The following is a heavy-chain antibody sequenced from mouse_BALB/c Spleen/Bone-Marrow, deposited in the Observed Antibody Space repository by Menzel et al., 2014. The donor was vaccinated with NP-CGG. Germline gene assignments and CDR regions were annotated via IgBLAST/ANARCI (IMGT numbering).Heavy chain of an antibody. Sequence: EAMLVESGGGLVQPGGSLRLSCATSGFTFTDNYMSWVRQPPGKALEWLGFIRNKANGYTTEYSASVKGRFTISRDNSQSIPYLQMNTLRAEDSATYYCARDSDWFAYWGQGTLVTVSA. V-gene: IGHV7-3*02. CDR1: GFTFTDNY. J-gene: IGHJ3*01. CDR3: ARDSDWFAY. CDR2: IRNKANGYTT.